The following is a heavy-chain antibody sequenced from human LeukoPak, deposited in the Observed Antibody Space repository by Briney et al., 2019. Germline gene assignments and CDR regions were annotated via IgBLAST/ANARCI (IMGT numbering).Heavy chain of an antibody. J-gene: IGHJ3*01. CDR1: GSNFTPYW. CDR2: IYPDDSHT. CDR3: ARHRYDKYCSTNGCPGAFDV. V-gene: IGHV5-51*01. D-gene: IGHD2-2*01. Sequence: GESLQISCQGSGSNFTPYWIAWVRQLPGEGVEWMGIIYPDDSHTTYSPSFQGRVTISVDESITTAYLQWSSLKASDTAMYYCARHRYDKYCSTNGCPGAFDVWGQGTTVTVSS.